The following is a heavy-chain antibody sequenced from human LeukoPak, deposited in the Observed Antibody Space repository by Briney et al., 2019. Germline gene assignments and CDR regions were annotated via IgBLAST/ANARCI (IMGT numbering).Heavy chain of an antibody. CDR1: GLTLSGYS. CDR3: ARDKTYYYDSSGYDDY. CDR2: ISSSGSTI. V-gene: IGHV3-48*04. J-gene: IGHJ4*02. Sequence: GGSLRLSCAASGLTLSGYSMSWVRQAPGKGLEWVSYISSSGSTIYYADSVKGRFTISRDNAKNSLYLQMNSLRAEDTAVYYCARDKTYYYDSSGYDDYWGQGTLVTVSS. D-gene: IGHD3-22*01.